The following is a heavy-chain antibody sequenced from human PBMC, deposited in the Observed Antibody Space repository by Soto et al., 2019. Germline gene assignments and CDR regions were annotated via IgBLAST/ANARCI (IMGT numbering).Heavy chain of an antibody. D-gene: IGHD3-22*01. CDR2: IFPSDSDT. Sequence: GESLKISCRTSGYKFTSYWIAWVRQMPGKGLEWMGIIFPSDSDTRYSPSFQGQVTISADRSTSTVFLQWASLKASDTAVYFRARKDKSGYFNWFDPWGQGTLVTVSS. CDR3: ARKDKSGYFNWFDP. V-gene: IGHV5-51*01. J-gene: IGHJ5*02. CDR1: GYKFTSYW.